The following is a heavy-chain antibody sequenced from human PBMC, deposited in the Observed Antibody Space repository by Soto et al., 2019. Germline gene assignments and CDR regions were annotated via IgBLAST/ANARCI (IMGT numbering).Heavy chain of an antibody. CDR1: GSSFPKYP. V-gene: IGHV3-30-3*01. CDR3: VRRGYSSSWETLDP. J-gene: IGHJ5*02. CDR2: ISHDGVTK. Sequence: GGSLRLSCAASGSSFPKYPMHWVRQTPDKGLEWVAVISHDGVTKNSADSVKGRFSISRDNSRNTLYLEMNSLRTEDTAMYYCVRRGYSSSWETLDPWGRGTLVTVSS. D-gene: IGHD4-4*01.